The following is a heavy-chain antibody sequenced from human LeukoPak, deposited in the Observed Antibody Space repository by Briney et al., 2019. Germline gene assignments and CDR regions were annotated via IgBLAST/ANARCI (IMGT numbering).Heavy chain of an antibody. CDR1: GFTFSSYA. CDR3: AKDTGPAAGITADY. J-gene: IGHJ4*02. CDR2: IRGSDDST. V-gene: IGHV3-23*01. D-gene: IGHD6-13*01. Sequence: GGSLRLSCAASGFTFSSYAMTRVRQAPGKGLEWVSTIRGSDDSTYYADSVKGRITISRDNSKNTLYLQMNSLRAEDAAIYYCAKDTGPAAGITADYWGQGTLVTVSS.